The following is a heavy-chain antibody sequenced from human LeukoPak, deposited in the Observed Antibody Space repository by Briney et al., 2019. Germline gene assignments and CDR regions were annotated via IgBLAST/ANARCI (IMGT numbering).Heavy chain of an antibody. D-gene: IGHD3-10*02. V-gene: IGHV3-48*03. CDR3: AELGITMIGGV. CDR1: GFTFSSYE. Sequence: GGSLRLSCAASGFTFSSYEMNWVRQAPGKGLEWVSYVSSSGSTIYYADSVKGRFTISRDNAKNSLYLQMNSLRAEDTAVYYCAELGITMIGGVWGKGTTITISS. CDR2: VSSSGSTI. J-gene: IGHJ6*03.